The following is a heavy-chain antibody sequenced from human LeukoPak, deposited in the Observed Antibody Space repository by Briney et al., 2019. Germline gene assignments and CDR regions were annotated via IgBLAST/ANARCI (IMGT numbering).Heavy chain of an antibody. CDR3: AKDGAYYYDSSGYYQYYYYYMDV. V-gene: IGHV3-48*03. J-gene: IGHJ6*03. D-gene: IGHD3-22*01. CDR2: ISSSGSTI. CDR1: GFNFSSYE. Sequence: GGSLRLSCAASGFNFSSYEMNWVRQAPGKGLEWVSYISSSGSTIYYADSVKGRFTISRDNAKNSLYLQMNSLRAEDTAVYYCAKDGAYYYDSSGYYQYYYYYMDVWGKGTTVTISS.